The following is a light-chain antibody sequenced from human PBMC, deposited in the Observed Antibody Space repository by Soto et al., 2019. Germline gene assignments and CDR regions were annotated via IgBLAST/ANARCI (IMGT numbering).Light chain of an antibody. CDR2: GAS. CDR3: QQYNNWWT. J-gene: IGKJ1*01. V-gene: IGKV3-15*01. CDR1: QSVSSN. Sequence: DIVMTQSPATLSVSPGERATLSCRASQSVSSNLAWYQQKPGQAPRLLIYGASTRATGIPARFSGSGSGTEFTLTISSLQSEDFAVYYCQQYNNWWTFGHGTKVEIK.